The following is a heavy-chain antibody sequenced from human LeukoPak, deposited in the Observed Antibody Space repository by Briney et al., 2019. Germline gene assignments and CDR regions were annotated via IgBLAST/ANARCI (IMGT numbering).Heavy chain of an antibody. CDR1: GYTFTSYD. D-gene: IGHD6-19*01. CDR3: ARDSGIAVAGTFGV. V-gene: IGHV1-18*01. Sequence: ASVKVSCKASGYTFTSYDINWVRQATGQGLEWMGWISAYNGNTNYAQKLQGRVTMTTDTSTSTAYMELRSLRSDDTAVYYCARDSGIAVAGTFGVWGQGTLVTVSS. J-gene: IGHJ4*02. CDR2: ISAYNGNT.